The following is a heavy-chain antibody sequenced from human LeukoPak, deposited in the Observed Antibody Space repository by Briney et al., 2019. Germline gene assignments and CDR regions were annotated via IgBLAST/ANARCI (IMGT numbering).Heavy chain of an antibody. V-gene: IGHV3-20*04. CDR1: GFTSDDYG. CDR3: AKAKADKGGARNYYFDY. CDR2: ISWNGGSA. D-gene: IGHD2-15*01. J-gene: IGHJ4*02. Sequence: GGSLRLSCAASGFTSDDYGMSWVRQAPGKGLEWVSGISWNGGSAGYADSVKGRFTISRDNSKNTLYLQMNSLRAEDTAVYYCAKAKADKGGARNYYFDYWGQGTLVTVSS.